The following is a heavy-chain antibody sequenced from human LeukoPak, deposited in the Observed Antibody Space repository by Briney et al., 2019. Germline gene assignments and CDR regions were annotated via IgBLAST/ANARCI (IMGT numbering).Heavy chain of an antibody. Sequence: SETLSLTCTVSGGSISSYYWSWIRQPPEKGLEWIGYTHYSGSTKYNPSLKSRLTMSLDTSKNQFSLRLSSVTAADTAVYFCARGAAGTGAADYWGQGTLVTVSS. CDR1: GGSISSYY. J-gene: IGHJ4*02. D-gene: IGHD6-13*01. CDR2: THYSGST. V-gene: IGHV4-59*01. CDR3: ARGAAGTGAADY.